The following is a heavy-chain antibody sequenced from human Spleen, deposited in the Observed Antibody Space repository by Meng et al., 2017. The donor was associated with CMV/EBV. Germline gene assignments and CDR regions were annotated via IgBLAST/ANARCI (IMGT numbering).Heavy chain of an antibody. CDR2: ISWDGGST. CDR1: GFSFDDYS. V-gene: IGHV3-43*01. Sequence: SGFSFDDYSMHWVRQAPGKGLEWVSLISWDGGSTYYADSVKGRFTISRDNSKNSLYLQMNSLRTEDTALYYCAKDSSSSGYYYGMDVWGQGTTVTVSS. J-gene: IGHJ6*02. CDR3: AKDSSSSGYYYGMDV. D-gene: IGHD6-6*01.